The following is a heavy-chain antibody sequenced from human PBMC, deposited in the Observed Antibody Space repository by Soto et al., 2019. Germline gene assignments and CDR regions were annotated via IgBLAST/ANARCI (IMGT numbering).Heavy chain of an antibody. Sequence: GGSLRLSCAASGFSFRSYALSWIRQAPGKGLEWVSTISGSDGKTFSADSVKGRVSISRDTSQSTLYLKMNSLRAEDTAMYYCARWSYLDYWGQGTPLTVSS. J-gene: IGHJ4*02. CDR1: GFSFRSYA. V-gene: IGHV3-23*01. D-gene: IGHD3-3*01. CDR2: ISGSDGKT. CDR3: ARWSYLDY.